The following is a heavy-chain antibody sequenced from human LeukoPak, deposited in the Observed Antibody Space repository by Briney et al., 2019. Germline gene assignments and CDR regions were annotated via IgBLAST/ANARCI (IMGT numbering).Heavy chain of an antibody. CDR3: ARAGGGSSNIRFDY. D-gene: IGHD2-15*01. CDR2: IYTSGST. Sequence: SETLSLTSTVSGGSISSGSYYWSWIRQPAGKGLEWIGRIYTSGSTNYNPSLKSRVTISVDTSKNQFSLKLSSVTAADTAVYYCARAGGGSSNIRFDYWGQGTLVTVSS. J-gene: IGHJ4*02. CDR1: GGSISSGSYY. V-gene: IGHV4-61*02.